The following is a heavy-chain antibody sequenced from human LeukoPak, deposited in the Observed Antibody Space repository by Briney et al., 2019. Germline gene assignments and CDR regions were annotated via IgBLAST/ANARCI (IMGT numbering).Heavy chain of an antibody. V-gene: IGHV3-15*01. Sequence: GGSLRLSCAASGFIFSNAWMTWVRQAPGKGLEWVGHIKSKTDGGTTDYAAPVKGRFTISRDDSRNTLYLQMNSLKTEDTAVYYCTTGYCSSTSCFDAFDIWGQGTMVTVSS. D-gene: IGHD2-2*01. CDR1: GFIFSNAW. J-gene: IGHJ3*02. CDR2: IKSKTDGGTT. CDR3: TTGYCSSTSCFDAFDI.